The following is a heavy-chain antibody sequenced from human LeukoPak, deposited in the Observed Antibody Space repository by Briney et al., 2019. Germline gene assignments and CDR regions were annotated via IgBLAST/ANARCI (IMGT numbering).Heavy chain of an antibody. CDR1: GFTFDNYA. J-gene: IGHJ1*01. Sequence: PGGSLRLSCAASGFTFDNYAIHWGRQVPGKSLEWVSLISADGRSTYYADSVKGRFTISRDNSKSSLYLQMRSLTTEDTAVYYCAKDSGWQLLRAEYFQHWGPGTLVTVSS. CDR2: ISADGRST. CDR3: AKDSGWQLLRAEYFQH. V-gene: IGHV3-43*02. D-gene: IGHD2-15*01.